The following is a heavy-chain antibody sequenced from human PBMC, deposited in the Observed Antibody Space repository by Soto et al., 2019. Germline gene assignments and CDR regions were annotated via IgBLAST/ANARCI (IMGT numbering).Heavy chain of an antibody. V-gene: IGHV4-30-2*01. D-gene: IGHD4-17*01. Sequence: SETLSLTCAVSGGSISSGGYSWSWIRQPPGKGLEWIGYIYHSGSTYYNPSLKSRVTISVDTSKNQFSLKLSSVTAADTAVYYCARAYGDYVFDYWGQGTLVTV. J-gene: IGHJ4*02. CDR2: IYHSGST. CDR3: ARAYGDYVFDY. CDR1: GGSISSGGYS.